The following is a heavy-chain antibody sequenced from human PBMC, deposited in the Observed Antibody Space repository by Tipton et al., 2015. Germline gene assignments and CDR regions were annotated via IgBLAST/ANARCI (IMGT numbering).Heavy chain of an antibody. CDR3: AGAKVAGRVAGRFFYFEY. D-gene: IGHD6-19*01. Sequence: GLVKPSETLSLVCSVSGDYIDNYHWNWIRQSAGRGLEWIGRVYSKGRPKYNPSLNNRVNMSIDTSKGHFSLLLASVTAADTAVYYCAGAKVAGRVAGRFFYFEYWGQGRPVIVSS. V-gene: IGHV4-4*07. CDR1: GDYIDNYH. CDR2: VYSKGRP. J-gene: IGHJ4*02.